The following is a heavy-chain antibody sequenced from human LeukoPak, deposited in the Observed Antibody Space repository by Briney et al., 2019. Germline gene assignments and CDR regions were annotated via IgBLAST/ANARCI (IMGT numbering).Heavy chain of an antibody. CDR3: ARDRYYYGSGLQPDY. D-gene: IGHD3-10*01. CDR1: GGTFSSYA. V-gene: IGHV1-69*04. J-gene: IGHJ4*02. Sequence: SVKVSCKASGGTFSSYAISWVRQAPGQGLEWVGRIIPILGIANYAQKFQGRVTITADKSTSTAYMELSSLRSEDTAVYYCARDRYYYGSGLQPDYWGQGTLVTVSS. CDR2: IIPILGIA.